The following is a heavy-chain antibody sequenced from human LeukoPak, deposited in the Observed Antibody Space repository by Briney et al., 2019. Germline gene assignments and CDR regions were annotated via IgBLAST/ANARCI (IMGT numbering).Heavy chain of an antibody. CDR1: GFTFDDYA. V-gene: IGHV3-9*01. Sequence: PGGSLRFSCAASGFTFDDYAMHWVRHAAGKGLEWVSGISWNSGSIGYADSVKGRFTISRDNAKNSLYLQMNSLRAEDTALYYCAKEAQYCSSTSCYYYGMDVWGQGTTVTVSS. CDR3: AKEAQYCSSTSCYYYGMDV. CDR2: ISWNSGSI. D-gene: IGHD2-2*01. J-gene: IGHJ6*02.